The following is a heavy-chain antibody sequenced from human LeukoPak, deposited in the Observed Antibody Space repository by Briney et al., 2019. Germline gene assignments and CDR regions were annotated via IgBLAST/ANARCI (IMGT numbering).Heavy chain of an antibody. J-gene: IGHJ6*02. V-gene: IGHV1-2*02. Sequence: ASVTVSCTASGYTFTGYYMHWVRQAPGQGLEWMGWINPNSGGTNYAQKFQGRVTMTRDTSISTAYMELSRLRSDDTAVYYCSRVGYCSGGSCYLGYYGMDVWGQGTTVTVSS. D-gene: IGHD2-15*01. CDR2: INPNSGGT. CDR1: GYTFTGYY. CDR3: SRVGYCSGGSCYLGYYGMDV.